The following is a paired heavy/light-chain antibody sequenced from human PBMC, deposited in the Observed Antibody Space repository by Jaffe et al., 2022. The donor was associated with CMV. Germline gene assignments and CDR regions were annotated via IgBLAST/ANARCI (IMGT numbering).Heavy chain of an antibody. D-gene: IGHD2-8*01. CDR2: ISYSGST. CDR3: TRGALRSASDI. Sequence: QVQLQESGPGLVKPSETLSLTCTVSGGSISSYYWSWIRQPPGKGLEWIGYISYSGSTNSNPSLKSRVTISVDTSKKQSSLKLTSVTAADTAVYFCTRGALRSASDIWGQGTMVTVSS. J-gene: IGHJ3*02. CDR1: GGSISSYY. V-gene: IGHV4-59*13.
Light chain of an antibody. CDR1: SSDVGGYNY. V-gene: IGLV2-8*01. CDR2: EVN. J-gene: IGLJ2*01. Sequence: QSALTQPPSASGSPGQSVAISCTGTSSDVGGYNYVSWYQQHPGKAPKLMIYEVNKRPSGVPDRFSGSKSGNTASLTVSGLQAEDEADYYCYSYAGSDTLVFGGGTKLTVL. CDR3: YSYAGSDTLV.